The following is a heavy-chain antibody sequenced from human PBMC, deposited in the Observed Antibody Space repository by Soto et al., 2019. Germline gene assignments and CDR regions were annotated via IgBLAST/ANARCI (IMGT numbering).Heavy chain of an antibody. Sequence: QVQLQESGPGLVKPSQTLSLTCTVSGGSISSGGYYWSWIRQHPGKGLEWIGYIYYSGSTDYNPSLKSRVTISVDTSKNQFSLKLSSVTAADTAVYYCARSGYSYGPNPLLYCGQGTLVTVSS. V-gene: IGHV4-31*03. J-gene: IGHJ4*02. CDR1: GGSISSGGYY. D-gene: IGHD5-18*01. CDR2: IYYSGST. CDR3: ARSGYSYGPNPLLY.